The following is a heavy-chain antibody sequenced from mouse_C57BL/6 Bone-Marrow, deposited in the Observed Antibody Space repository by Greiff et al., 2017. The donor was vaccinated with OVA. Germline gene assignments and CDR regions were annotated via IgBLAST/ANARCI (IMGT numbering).Heavy chain of an antibody. CDR1: GFSLTSYA. D-gene: IGHD1-1*01. Sequence: QVQLQQSGPGLVAPSPSLSMTCTVSGFSLTSYAISWVRQPPGQGLEWLGVICPGGGTNYNSALKSRLSISKDNSKSQVFLKMNSLQTDDTARYYCARRGLLLGWFDYWGQGTLVTVSA. V-gene: IGHV2-9-1*01. CDR3: ARRGLLLGWFDY. CDR2: ICPGGGT. J-gene: IGHJ3*01.